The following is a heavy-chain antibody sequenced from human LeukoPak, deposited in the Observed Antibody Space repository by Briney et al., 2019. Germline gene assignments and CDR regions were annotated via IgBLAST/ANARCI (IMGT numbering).Heavy chain of an antibody. V-gene: IGHV1-3*01. J-gene: IGHJ4*02. D-gene: IGHD3-9*01. CDR3: ARVRPQRYYDILTGYYTYYFDY. Sequence: ASVKVSCKASGYTFTSYAMHWVRQAPGQRLEWMGWINAGNGNTKYSQKFQGRVTITRDTSASTAYMELSCLRSEDTAVYYCARVRPQRYYDILTGYYTYYFDYWGQGTLVTVSS. CDR1: GYTFTSYA. CDR2: INAGNGNT.